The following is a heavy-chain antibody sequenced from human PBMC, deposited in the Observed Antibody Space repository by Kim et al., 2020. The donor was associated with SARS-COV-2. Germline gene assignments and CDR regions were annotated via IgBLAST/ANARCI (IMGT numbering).Heavy chain of an antibody. J-gene: IGHJ4*02. D-gene: IGHD6-19*01. Sequence: LKSRVTISVDTSKNQSSLKLSAVTSADTAVYYCARAGSQWLVRPIFYYFDCWGQGTLVTVSS. V-gene: IGHV4-34*01. CDR3: ARAGSQWLVRPIFYYFDC.